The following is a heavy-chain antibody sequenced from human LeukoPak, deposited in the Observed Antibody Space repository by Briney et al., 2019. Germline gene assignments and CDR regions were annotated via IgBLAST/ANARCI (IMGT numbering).Heavy chain of an antibody. CDR1: GDSINSSNYY. CDR2: IYYSGST. J-gene: IGHJ4*02. CDR3: AGLYGSGSYYGY. D-gene: IGHD3-10*01. V-gene: IGHV4-39*01. Sequence: KSSETLSLTCTVSGDSINSSNYYWGWIRQPPGEGLEWIGNIYYSGSTYYKPSLKSRVTISVDTSKNQFSLKLSSVTAADTAVYYCAGLYGSGSYYGYWGQGTLVTVSS.